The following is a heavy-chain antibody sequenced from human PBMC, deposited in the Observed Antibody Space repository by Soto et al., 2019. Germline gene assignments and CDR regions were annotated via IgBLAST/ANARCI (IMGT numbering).Heavy chain of an antibody. CDR1: GFTFSDYY. J-gene: IGHJ4*02. V-gene: IGHV3-11*06. Sequence: PGGSLRLSCAASGFTFSDYYMSWIRQAPGKGLEWVSYISSSSSYTNYADSVKGRFTISRDNAKNSLYLQMNSLRAEDTAVYYCARALTMIVVSLDYWGQGTLVTVSS. CDR3: ARALTMIVVSLDY. CDR2: ISSSSSYT. D-gene: IGHD3-22*01.